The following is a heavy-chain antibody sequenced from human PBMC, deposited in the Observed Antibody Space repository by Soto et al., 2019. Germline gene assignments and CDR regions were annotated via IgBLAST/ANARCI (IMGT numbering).Heavy chain of an antibody. CDR2: IYYSGST. CDR3: ASLYYDFWSASGSLHYFDY. D-gene: IGHD3-3*01. CDR1: GASIGSYY. J-gene: IGHJ4*02. Sequence: SETLSLTCTVSGASIGSYYWSWIRQPPGKGLEWIGYIYYSGSTNYNPSLKSRVTISVDTSRNQFSLKLNSLTAADTAVYYCASLYYDFWSASGSLHYFDYWGQGTVVTVSS. V-gene: IGHV4-59*08.